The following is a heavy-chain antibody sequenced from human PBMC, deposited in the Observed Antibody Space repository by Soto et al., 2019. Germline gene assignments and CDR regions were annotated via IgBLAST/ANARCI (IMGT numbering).Heavy chain of an antibody. Sequence: ASVKVSCKVSGYTLTELSMHWVRQAPGKGLEWMGGFDPEDGETIYAQKFQGRVTMTEDTSTDTAYMELSSLRSEDTAVYYCARINSGTSSYCGGDCYPYYFDYWGQGTLVTVSS. J-gene: IGHJ4*02. CDR3: ARINSGTSSYCGGDCYPYYFDY. CDR1: GYTLTELS. CDR2: FDPEDGET. V-gene: IGHV1-24*01. D-gene: IGHD2-21*01.